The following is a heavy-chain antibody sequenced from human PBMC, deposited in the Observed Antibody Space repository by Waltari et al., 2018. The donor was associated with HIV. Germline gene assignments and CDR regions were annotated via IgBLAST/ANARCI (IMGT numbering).Heavy chain of an antibody. J-gene: IGHJ4*02. CDR2: IYTSGST. CDR1: GGSISSYY. CDR3: ARDNSYSGYDLTLFDY. V-gene: IGHV4-4*07. Sequence: QVQLQESGPGLVKPSETLSLTCTVSGGSISSYYWSWIRQPAGKGLEWIGRIYTSGSTNYNPSLKSRVTMSVDTSKNQFSLKLSSVTAADTAVYYCARDNSYSGYDLTLFDYWGQGTLVTVSS. D-gene: IGHD5-12*01.